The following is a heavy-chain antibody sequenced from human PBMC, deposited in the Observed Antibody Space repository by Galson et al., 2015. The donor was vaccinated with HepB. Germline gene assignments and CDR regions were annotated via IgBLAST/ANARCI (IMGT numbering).Heavy chain of an antibody. Sequence: SVKVSCTASGGTFSSYAISWVRQAPGQGLEWMGGIIPIFGTANYAQKFQGRVTITADESTSTAYMELSSLRSEDTAVYYCAVQRATIFQPGSWGYYYYGMDVWGQVTTFTVS. CDR1: GGTFSSYA. CDR2: IIPIFGTA. J-gene: IGHJ6*02. D-gene: IGHD5-24*01. CDR3: AVQRATIFQPGSWGYYYYGMDV. V-gene: IGHV1-69*13.